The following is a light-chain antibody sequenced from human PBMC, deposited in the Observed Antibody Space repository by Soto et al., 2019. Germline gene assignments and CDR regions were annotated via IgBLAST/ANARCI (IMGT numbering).Light chain of an antibody. CDR3: QQYNNWPRT. J-gene: IGKJ1*01. V-gene: IGKV3-15*01. CDR2: GAS. CDR1: QSVSSN. Sequence: EIVMTQSPATLSVSPEERATLSCRASQSVSSNLAWYQQKPGQAPRLLIYGASTRATGIPARFSGSGSGTEFTLTISSLQSEDFAVYYCQQYNNWPRTFDQGTKVDIK.